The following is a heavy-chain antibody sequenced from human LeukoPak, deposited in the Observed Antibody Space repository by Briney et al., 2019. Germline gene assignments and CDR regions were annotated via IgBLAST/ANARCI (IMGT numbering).Heavy chain of an antibody. CDR1: GGSISSYY. J-gene: IGHJ6*02. V-gene: IGHV4-59*01. CDR2: IYYSGST. CDR3: ARGPPYYDFWSGYYTKGYYYGMDV. Sequence: SETLSLTCTVSGGSISSYYWSWIRQPPGKGLEWIGYIYYSGSTNYNPSLKSRVTIPVDTSKNQFSLKLSSVTAADTAVYYCARGPPYYDFWSGYYTKGYYYGMDVWGQGTTVTVSS. D-gene: IGHD3-3*01.